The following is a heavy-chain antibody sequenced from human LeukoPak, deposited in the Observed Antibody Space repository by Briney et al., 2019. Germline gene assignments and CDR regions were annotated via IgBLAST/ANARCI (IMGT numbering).Heavy chain of an antibody. CDR2: ISGSGGST. J-gene: IGHJ4*02. V-gene: IGHV3-23*01. CDR3: AKGIAASSGPRGL. D-gene: IGHD3-22*01. Sequence: GGSLRLSCAASGFTFSSYWMSWVRQAPGKGLEWVSAISGSGGSTYYADSVKGRFTISRDNSKNTLYLQMNSLRAEDTAVYYCAKGIAASSGPRGLWGQGTLVTVSS. CDR1: GFTFSSYW.